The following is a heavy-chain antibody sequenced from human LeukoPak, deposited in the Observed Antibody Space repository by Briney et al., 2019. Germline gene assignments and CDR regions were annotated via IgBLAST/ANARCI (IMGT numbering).Heavy chain of an antibody. J-gene: IGHJ5*02. V-gene: IGHV3-23*01. CDR1: GFTFSSYA. CDR3: AKSGVGRTVLRLHWFDP. CDR2: ISGSGGST. Sequence: PGGSLRLSCAASGFTFSSYAMSWVRQAPGKGLEWVSAISGSGGSTYYADSVKGRFTISRDNSKNTLYLQMNSLRAEDTAVYYCAKSGVGRTVLRLHWFDPLGQGTLVTVSS. D-gene: IGHD2/OR15-2a*01.